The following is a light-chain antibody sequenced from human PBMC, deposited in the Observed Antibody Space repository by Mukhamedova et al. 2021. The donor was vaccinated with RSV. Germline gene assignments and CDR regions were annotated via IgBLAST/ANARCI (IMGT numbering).Light chain of an antibody. J-gene: IGKJ1*01. CDR3: HQYKSYLAT. V-gene: IGKV1-5*03. Sequence: GDRVIITCRASQSISNRLAWYQQKPGKAPRVLIYQASDLQTGVPSRFRGSGSGTEFTLTISSLQPDDFATYFCHQYKSYLATFGQGT. CDR1: QSISNR. CDR2: QAS.